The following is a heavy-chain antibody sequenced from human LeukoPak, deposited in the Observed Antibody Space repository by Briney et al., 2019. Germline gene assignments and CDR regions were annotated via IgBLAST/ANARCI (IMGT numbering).Heavy chain of an antibody. CDR2: VRSKPNNYAT. CDR1: GFIFNDSA. CDR3: SSPAHDFDVWSGYYSF. J-gene: IGHJ4*02. V-gene: IGHV3-73*01. Sequence: GGSLRLSCAASGFIFNDSAMHWVRQASGKGLEWVGHVRSKPNNYATEYAASVKGRFTISRDDSENTAYLQMNSLKTEDTAVYYCSSPAHDFDVWSGYYSFWGPGILVTVSS. D-gene: IGHD3-3*01.